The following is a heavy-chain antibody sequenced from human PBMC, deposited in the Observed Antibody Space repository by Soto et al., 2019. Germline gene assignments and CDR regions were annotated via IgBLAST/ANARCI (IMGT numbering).Heavy chain of an antibody. J-gene: IGHJ3*02. V-gene: IGHV1-18*01. CDR1: VDGFASYG. D-gene: IGHD3-22*01. CDR3: ARGGGYYDSSGYYGAFDI. Sequence: GASVSVSCEDSVDGFASYGIIWARQAPGQGLEWMGWISAYNGNTDYAQKLQGRVTMTTDTSTSTAYMELRSLRSDDTAVYYCARGGGYYDSSGYYGAFDIWGQGTMVTVSS. CDR2: ISAYNGNT.